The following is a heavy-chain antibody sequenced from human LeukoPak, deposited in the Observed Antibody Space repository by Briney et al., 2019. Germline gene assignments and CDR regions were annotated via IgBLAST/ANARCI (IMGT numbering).Heavy chain of an antibody. CDR3: ARVRYDILTGYYGDAFDI. J-gene: IGHJ3*02. V-gene: IGHV4-59*01. CDR2: IYYSGAT. Sequence: PSETLSLTCTVSGGSISNYYWSWIRQPPGKGLEWIGHIYYSGATKYNPSLKSRVTISVDTSKNQFSLKLSSVTAADTAVYYCARVRYDILTGYYGDAFDIWGQGTMVTVSS. D-gene: IGHD3-9*01. CDR1: GGSISNYY.